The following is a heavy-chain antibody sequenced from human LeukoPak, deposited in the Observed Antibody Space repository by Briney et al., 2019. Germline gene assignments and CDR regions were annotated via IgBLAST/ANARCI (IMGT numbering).Heavy chain of an antibody. D-gene: IGHD7-27*01. CDR2: VDPVDGET. V-gene: IGHV1-69-2*01. CDR1: GYTFTDYY. J-gene: IGHJ4*02. Sequence: GASVKVSCKASGYTFTDYYMHWVQQAPGKGLEWMGRVDPVDGETIYAEKFQGRVTITADTSTDTAYMELSSLRSEDTAVYYCATLKRMGIDDYWGQGTLVTVSS. CDR3: ATLKRMGIDDY.